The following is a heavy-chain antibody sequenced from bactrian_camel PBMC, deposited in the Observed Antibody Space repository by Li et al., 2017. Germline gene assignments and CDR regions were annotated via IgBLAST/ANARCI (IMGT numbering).Heavy chain of an antibody. CDR2: TYGTHGSV. CDR3: AADLTDAGHWHRFADFRV. D-gene: IGHD7*01. Sequence: DVQLVESGGGLAQPGGSLRLSCAASGFTLSSYGMSWVRQAPGKGLEGVATYGTHGSVWYADDVTGRFTISKDMAKNTLILNMNNLKPEDTGVYYCAADLTDAGHWHRFADFRVRGQGTQVTVS. CDR1: GFTLSSYG. V-gene: IGHV3S40*01. J-gene: IGHJ6*01.